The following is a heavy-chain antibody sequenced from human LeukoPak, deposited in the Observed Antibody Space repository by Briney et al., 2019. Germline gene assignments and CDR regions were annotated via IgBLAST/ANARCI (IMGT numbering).Heavy chain of an antibody. CDR2: VSYSGTT. J-gene: IGHJ3*02. CDR3: ARDLQRHDAFDI. V-gene: IGHV4-59*11. CDR1: GDTISSHY. Sequence: TSETLSLTCSVTGDTISSHYWSWIRQSPGEGLEWIGYVSYSGTTNYNPSLKSRVTISVDTAKNRFSLKLTSVIAADTAVYYCARDLQRHDAFDIWGQGTMVTVSS.